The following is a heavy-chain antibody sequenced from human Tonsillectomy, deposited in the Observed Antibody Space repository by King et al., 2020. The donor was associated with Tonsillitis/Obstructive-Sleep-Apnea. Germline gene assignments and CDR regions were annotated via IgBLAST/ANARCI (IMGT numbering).Heavy chain of an antibody. CDR3: ARAKVVGATNYYYYYMDV. CDR1: GYSFTSYW. CDR2: IYPGDSDT. J-gene: IGHJ6*03. V-gene: IGHV5-51*01. D-gene: IGHD1-26*01. Sequence: QLVQSGAEVKKPGESLKISCKGSGYSFTSYWIGWVRQMPGKGLEWMGIIYPGDSDTRYSPSFQGQVTISADKSISTAYLQWSSLKASDTAVYYCARAKVVGATNYYYYYMDVWGKGTTVTVSS.